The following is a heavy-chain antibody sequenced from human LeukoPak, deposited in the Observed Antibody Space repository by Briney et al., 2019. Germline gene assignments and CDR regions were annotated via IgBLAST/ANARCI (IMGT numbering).Heavy chain of an antibody. V-gene: IGHV3-7*01. D-gene: IGHD3-3*01. CDR3: ARDGVGGYYGMDV. CDR1: GFTFSTYW. J-gene: IGHJ6*02. Sequence: GGSLRLSCAASGFTFSTYWMSWVRQAPGKGLEWVANIKQDASEKYYVDSVKGRFTISRDNAKNSLYLQMNGLRAEDTAVYYCARDGVGGYYGMDVWGRGTTVTVSS. CDR2: IKQDASEK.